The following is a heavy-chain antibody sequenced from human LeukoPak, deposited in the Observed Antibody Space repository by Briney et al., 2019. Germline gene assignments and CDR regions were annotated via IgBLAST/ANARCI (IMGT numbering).Heavy chain of an antibody. J-gene: IGHJ4*02. CDR3: ARVPQSGWYRVDY. V-gene: IGHV3-11*01. CDR2: ISSSGSTI. Sequence: GGSLRLSCAASGFTFSDYYMSWIRQAPGKGLEWVSYISSSGSTIYYADSVKGRFTISRDNAKNSLYLQMNSLRAEDTAVYYCARVPQSGWYRVDYWGQGTLVTVSS. D-gene: IGHD6-19*01. CDR1: GFTFSDYY.